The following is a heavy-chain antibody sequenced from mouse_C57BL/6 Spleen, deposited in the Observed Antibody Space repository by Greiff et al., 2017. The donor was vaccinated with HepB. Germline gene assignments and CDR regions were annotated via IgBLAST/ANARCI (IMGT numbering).Heavy chain of an antibody. Sequence: VQLVESGPGLVAPSQSLSITCTVSGFSLTSYGVDWVRQSPGKGLEWLGVIWGVGSTNYNSALKSRLSISKDNSKSQVFLKMNSLQTDDTAMYYCARSNYYGSSYRYFDVWGTGTTVTVSS. CDR3: ARSNYYGSSYRYFDV. D-gene: IGHD1-1*01. CDR2: IWGVGST. V-gene: IGHV2-6*01. J-gene: IGHJ1*03. CDR1: GFSLTSYG.